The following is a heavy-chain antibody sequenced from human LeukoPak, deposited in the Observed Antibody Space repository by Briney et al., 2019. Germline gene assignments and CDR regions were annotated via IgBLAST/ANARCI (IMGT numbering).Heavy chain of an antibody. CDR2: IYYSGST. CDR1: GYSISSGYY. Sequence: SETLSLTCTVSGYSISSGYYWGWIRQPPGKGLEWIGSIYYSGSTNYNPSLKSRVTISVDTSKNQFSLKLSSVTAADTAVYYCARAPPGAAAAYYFDYWGQGTLVTVSS. CDR3: ARAPPGAAAAYYFDY. J-gene: IGHJ4*02. D-gene: IGHD6-13*01. V-gene: IGHV4-38-2*02.